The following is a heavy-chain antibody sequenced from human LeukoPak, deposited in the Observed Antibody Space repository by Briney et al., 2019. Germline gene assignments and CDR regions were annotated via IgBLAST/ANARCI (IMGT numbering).Heavy chain of an antibody. J-gene: IGHJ6*03. D-gene: IGHD3-22*01. Sequence: ASVKVSCKASGYTFTGYYMHWVRQAPGQGLEWMGWTNPNSGGTNYAQKFQGRVTMTRDTSISTAYMELSRLRSDDTAVYYCARVVYYYDSSGYYYYYYMDVWGKGTTVTISS. V-gene: IGHV1-2*02. CDR3: ARVVYYYDSSGYYYYYYMDV. CDR2: TNPNSGGT. CDR1: GYTFTGYY.